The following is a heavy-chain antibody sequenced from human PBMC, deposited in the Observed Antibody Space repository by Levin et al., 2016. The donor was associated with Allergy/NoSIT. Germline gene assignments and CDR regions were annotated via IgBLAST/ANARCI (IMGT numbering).Heavy chain of an antibody. Sequence: WIRQPPGKGLEWIGYIYYSGSTYYNPSLKSRVTISVDTSKNQFSLKLSSVTAADTAVYYCARGSNMYNWNQITQENWFDPWGQGTLVTVSS. V-gene: IGHV4-31*02. J-gene: IGHJ5*02. CDR2: IYYSGST. CDR3: ARGSNMYNWNQITQENWFDP. D-gene: IGHD1-20*01.